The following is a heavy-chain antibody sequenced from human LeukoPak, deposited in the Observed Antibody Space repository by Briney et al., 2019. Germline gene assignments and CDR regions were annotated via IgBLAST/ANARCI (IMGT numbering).Heavy chain of an antibody. D-gene: IGHD3-16*01. J-gene: IGHJ4*02. CDR2: IYYSGST. CDR3: ARQGVLWTPRD. CDR1: GASISSSTYY. Sequence: PSETLSLTCIVSGASISSSTYYWGWIRQPPGKGLEWIGSIYYSGSTYYNPSLKSRVTISVDTSKNQFSLKLSSVPAADTAVYYCARQGVLWTPRDWGQGTLVTVSA. V-gene: IGHV4-39*01.